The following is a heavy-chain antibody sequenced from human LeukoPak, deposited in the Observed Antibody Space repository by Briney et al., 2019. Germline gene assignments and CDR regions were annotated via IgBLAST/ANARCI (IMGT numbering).Heavy chain of an antibody. CDR2: IHYSRGT. Sequence: SETLSLTCTVSGGSISNYYWSWMRQSPGKGLEWIGYIHYSRGTNYNPSLKSRVTISVDKSKNQFSLQLSSVTAADTAVYYCARQPYRSGAYYFDYWGQGTLITVSS. CDR1: GGSISNYY. J-gene: IGHJ4*02. D-gene: IGHD2-15*01. V-gene: IGHV4-59*08. CDR3: ARQPYRSGAYYFDY.